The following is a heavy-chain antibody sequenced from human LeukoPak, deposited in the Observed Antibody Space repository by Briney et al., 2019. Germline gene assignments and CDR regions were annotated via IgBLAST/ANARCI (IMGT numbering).Heavy chain of an antibody. D-gene: IGHD6-19*01. CDR3: ARVRNSSGWFSSKVKGFDY. CDR2: INPNSGGT. V-gene: IGHV1-2*06. CDR1: GYTFTGYY. Sequence: ASVKVSCKASGYTFTGYYMHWVRQAPGQGLEWMGRINPNSGGTKYAQKFQGRVTMTRDTSISTAYLELSRLRSDDTAVYYCARVRNSSGWFSSKVKGFDYWGQGTLVTVSS. J-gene: IGHJ4*02.